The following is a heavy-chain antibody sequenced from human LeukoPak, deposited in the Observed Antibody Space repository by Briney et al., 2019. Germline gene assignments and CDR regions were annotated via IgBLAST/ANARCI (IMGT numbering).Heavy chain of an antibody. V-gene: IGHV3-30*03. CDR1: GFTFNNHD. J-gene: IGHJ4*02. Sequence: GRSLRLSCAASGFTFNNHDMHWVRQAPGKGLEWVAGISYDGRNKYYADSVKGRFTISRDNSKNTLYLQMNSLRAEDTAVYYCARDSDIVVVPAAHYYFDYWGQGTLVTVSS. D-gene: IGHD2-2*01. CDR2: ISYDGRNK. CDR3: ARDSDIVVVPAAHYYFDY.